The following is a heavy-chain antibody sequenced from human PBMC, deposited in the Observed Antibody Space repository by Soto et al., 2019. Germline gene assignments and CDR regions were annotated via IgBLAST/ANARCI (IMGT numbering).Heavy chain of an antibody. J-gene: IGHJ5*02. Sequence: QVQLVESGGGVVQPGRSLRLSCAASGFTFSSYAMHWVRQAPGKGLEWVAVISYDGSNKYYADSVKGRFTISRDNSKNTLYLQMNSLRAEDTAVYYCARDSQKRPGYSSSWSPNWFDPWGQGTLVTVSS. CDR1: GFTFSSYA. CDR3: ARDSQKRPGYSSSWSPNWFDP. CDR2: ISYDGSNK. V-gene: IGHV3-30-3*01. D-gene: IGHD6-13*01.